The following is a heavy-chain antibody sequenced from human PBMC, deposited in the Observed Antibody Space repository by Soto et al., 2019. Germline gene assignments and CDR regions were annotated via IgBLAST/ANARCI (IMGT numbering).Heavy chain of an antibody. V-gene: IGHV3-33*01. CDR1: GFTFSRYG. Sequence: QVQLVESRGGVVQPGRSLRLSCAASGFTFSRYGIHWVRQAPGKGLEWVAVIWYDGSNKYYADSVKGRFTISRDNSKNTLYLQMSSLRAEDTAVYYCARWGIAAGDYWGQGTLVTVSS. D-gene: IGHD6-13*01. J-gene: IGHJ4*02. CDR2: IWYDGSNK. CDR3: ARWGIAAGDY.